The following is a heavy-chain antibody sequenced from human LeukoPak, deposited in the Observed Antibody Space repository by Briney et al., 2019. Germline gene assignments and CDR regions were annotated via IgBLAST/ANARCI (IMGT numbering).Heavy chain of an antibody. J-gene: IGHJ6*04. CDR3: ARDGSGSTYYYGMDV. CDR1: GGTISSYA. CDR2: IIPIFGTA. Sequence: SVKVSCKASGGTISSYAISWVRQAPGQGLEWMGGIIPIFGTANYAQKFQGRVTITADKSTSTAYMELSSLRSEDTAVYYCARDGSGSTYYYGMDVWGKGTTVTVSS. D-gene: IGHD3-10*01. V-gene: IGHV1-69*06.